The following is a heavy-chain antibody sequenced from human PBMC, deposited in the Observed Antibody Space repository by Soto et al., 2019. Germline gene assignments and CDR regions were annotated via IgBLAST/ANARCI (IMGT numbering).Heavy chain of an antibody. D-gene: IGHD2-8*01. CDR3: ARGPCTNGVCYRADAFDI. Sequence: QVQLQESGPGLVKPSGTLSLTCAVSSGSISSSNWWSWVRQPPGKGLEWIGEIYHSGSTNYNPSLKSRVTIAVDKSKNQFSLKLSSVTAADTAVYYCARGPCTNGVCYRADAFDIWGQGTMVTVSS. CDR2: IYHSGST. CDR1: SGSISSSNW. V-gene: IGHV4-4*02. J-gene: IGHJ3*02.